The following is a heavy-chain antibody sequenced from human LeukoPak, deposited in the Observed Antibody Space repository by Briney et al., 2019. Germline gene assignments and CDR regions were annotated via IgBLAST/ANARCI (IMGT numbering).Heavy chain of an antibody. V-gene: IGHV4-30-4*01. CDR3: VREKQQLLHFAF. CDR2: IYYSGGA. J-gene: IGHJ4*02. Sequence: SQTLSLTCSVSGVSISSGDYNWSWIRQPPGKGLEWIGHIYYSGGAYYSPSLKSRVVISADMSMNQISLRLASVTAADTAVYFCVREKQQLLHFAFWGQGALVTVSS. D-gene: IGHD6-13*01. CDR1: GVSISSGDYN.